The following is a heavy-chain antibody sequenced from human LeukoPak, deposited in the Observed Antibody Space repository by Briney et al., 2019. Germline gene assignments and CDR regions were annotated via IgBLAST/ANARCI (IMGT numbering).Heavy chain of an antibody. CDR1: GYTFTSYY. CDR2: INPSGGST. V-gene: IGHV1-46*01. CDR3: ARDRSPMPYGDYRYYFDY. D-gene: IGHD4-17*01. Sequence: ASVKVSCKASGYTFTSYYMHWVRQAPGQGLEWMGIINPSGGSTSYAQKLQGRVTMTRDTSTSTVYMELSSLRSEDTAVYYCARDRSPMPYGDYRYYFDYWGQGTLVTVSS. J-gene: IGHJ4*02.